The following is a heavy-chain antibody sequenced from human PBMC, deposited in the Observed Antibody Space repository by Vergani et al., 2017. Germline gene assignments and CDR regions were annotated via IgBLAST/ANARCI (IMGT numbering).Heavy chain of an antibody. CDR3: ARVYDPLKLDWLLDSDYGMDV. CDR2: IYYSGST. D-gene: IGHD3-9*01. Sequence: QLQLQESGPGLVKPSETLSLTCTVSGGSISSSSYYWGWIRQPPGKGLEWIGSIYYSGSTYYNPSLKSRVTISVDTSKNQFSLKLSSVTAADTAVYYCARVYDPLKLDWLLDSDYGMDVWGQGTTVTVSS. J-gene: IGHJ6*02. CDR1: GGSISSSSYY. V-gene: IGHV4-39*01.